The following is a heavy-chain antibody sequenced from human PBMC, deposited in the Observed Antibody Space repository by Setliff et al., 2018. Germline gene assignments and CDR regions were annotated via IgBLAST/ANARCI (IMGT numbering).Heavy chain of an antibody. CDR3: ARINMVRGVPPHLDY. CDR2: INWNDDK. J-gene: IGHJ4*02. D-gene: IGHD3-10*01. Sequence: SGPTLVNPTQTLTLTCTFSGFSLSSSGVGVGWIRQPPGKALEWLALINWNDDKRYSPSLRTRLTITKDTSENQVVLAMTNMDPVDTATYYCARINMVRGVPPHLDYWGQGTLVTAPQ. CDR1: GFSLSSSGVG. V-gene: IGHV2-5*01.